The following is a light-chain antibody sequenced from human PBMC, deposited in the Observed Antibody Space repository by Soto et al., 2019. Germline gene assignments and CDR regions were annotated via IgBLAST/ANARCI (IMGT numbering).Light chain of an antibody. CDR3: QQYTNGPPWT. J-gene: IGKJ1*01. CDR1: QSVSSN. Sequence: EIVMTQSPATLSVSPGERATLSCRASQSVSSNLAWYQQKPGQAPRLLIYGASTTATGIPARFSGSGSGTEFTLTISSLQYEDFAVYYCQQYTNGPPWTFGQGTKVEIK. CDR2: GAS. V-gene: IGKV3-15*01.